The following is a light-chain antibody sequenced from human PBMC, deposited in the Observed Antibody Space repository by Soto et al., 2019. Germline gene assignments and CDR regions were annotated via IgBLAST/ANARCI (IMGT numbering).Light chain of an antibody. CDR2: DVS. V-gene: IGLV2-14*03. J-gene: IGLJ3*02. CDR1: SSDVGGYNY. CDR3: SSYTTSNTPE. Sequence: QSVLTQPASVSGSPGQSITISCTGTSSDVGGYNYVSWYQQHPGKAPKLMIYDVSHRPSGVSTRFSGSKSGNTASLTISGLQAEDEADYYCSSYTTSNTPEFGRGTKLTVL.